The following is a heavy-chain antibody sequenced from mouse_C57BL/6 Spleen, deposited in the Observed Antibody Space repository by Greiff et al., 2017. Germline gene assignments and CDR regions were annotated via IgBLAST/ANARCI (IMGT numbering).Heavy chain of an antibody. CDR2: INPSNGGT. D-gene: IGHD2-2*01. J-gene: IGHJ3*01. CDR3: ARSEGGYDPGFAY. V-gene: IGHV1-53*01. CDR1: GYTFTSYW. Sequence: VQLQQPGTELVKPGASVKLSCKASGYTFTSYWMHWVKQRPGQGLEWIGNINPSNGGTNYNEKFKSKATLTVDKSSSTAYMQRSSLTSEDSAVYYCARSEGGYDPGFAYWGQGTLVTVSA.